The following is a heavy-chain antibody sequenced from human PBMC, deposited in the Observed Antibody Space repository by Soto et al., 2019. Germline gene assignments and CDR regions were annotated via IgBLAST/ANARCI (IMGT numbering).Heavy chain of an antibody. CDR1: GGTFSSYT. CDR3: ARGALTTLDYYYGMDV. V-gene: IGHV1-69*13. D-gene: IGHD4-4*01. J-gene: IGHJ6*02. Sequence: SVKVSCKASGGTFSSYTMSWVRQAPGQGLEWMGRIIPIFGTTTYAHKFQGRVTITADESTSTVYMELSSLRGEDTAVYYCARGALTTLDYYYGMDVWGQGTTVTVSS. CDR2: IIPIFGTT.